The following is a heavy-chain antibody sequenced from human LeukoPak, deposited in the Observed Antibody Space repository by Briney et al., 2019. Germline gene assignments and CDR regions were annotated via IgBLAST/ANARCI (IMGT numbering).Heavy chain of an antibody. CDR2: ISSGGSTR. Sequence: PGGSLRLSCAASGFTFSSFEMNWVRQAPGKGLEWVSYISSGGSTRYYVDSVKGRFTISRDSAKNSLYLQMNSLRAEDTAVYYCAREGGWTFDYWGQGTLVTVSS. J-gene: IGHJ4*02. V-gene: IGHV3-48*03. D-gene: IGHD2-15*01. CDR3: AREGGWTFDY. CDR1: GFTFSSFE.